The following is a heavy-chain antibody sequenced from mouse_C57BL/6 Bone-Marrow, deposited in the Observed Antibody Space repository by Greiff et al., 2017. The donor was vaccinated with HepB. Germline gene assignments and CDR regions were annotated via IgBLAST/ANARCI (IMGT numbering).Heavy chain of an antibody. Sequence: EVQLQQSGAELVRPGASVKLSCTASGFNIKDDYMHWVKQRPEQGLEWIGWIDPENGDTEYASKFQGKATITADTSSNTAYLQLSSLTSEDTAVSYCTHGGSSYFDVWGTGTTVTVSS. CDR3: THGGSSYFDV. D-gene: IGHD1-1*01. CDR2: IDPENGDT. J-gene: IGHJ1*03. CDR1: GFNIKDDY. V-gene: IGHV14-4*01.